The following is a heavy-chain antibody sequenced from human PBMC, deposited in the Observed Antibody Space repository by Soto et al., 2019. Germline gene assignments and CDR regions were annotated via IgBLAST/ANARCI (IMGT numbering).Heavy chain of an antibody. CDR3: ARDQGIAAWVWFDP. V-gene: IGHV1-69*08. D-gene: IGHD6-25*01. Sequence: QVQLVQSGAEVKKPGSSVKVSCKASGGTFSSYTISWVRQAPGQGLEWMGRIIPILGIANYAQKFQGRVTITADKSTSTAYMELSSLRSEDTAVYYCARDQGIAAWVWFDPWGQGTLVTVSS. CDR1: GGTFSSYT. CDR2: IIPILGIA. J-gene: IGHJ5*02.